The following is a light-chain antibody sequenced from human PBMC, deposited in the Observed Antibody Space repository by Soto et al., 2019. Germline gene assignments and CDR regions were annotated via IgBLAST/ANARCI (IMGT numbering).Light chain of an antibody. CDR2: SNN. CDR1: SSNIGSNT. V-gene: IGLV1-44*01. Sequence: QSVLTQPPSASGTPGQRVTISCSGSSSNIGSNTVNWYQQLPGTAPKLLIYSNNQRPSGVPDRFSGSMSGTSASLAISGLQSEDETDYYCAAWDDSLNGPRYVFGTGTKVTVL. J-gene: IGLJ1*01. CDR3: AAWDDSLNGPRYV.